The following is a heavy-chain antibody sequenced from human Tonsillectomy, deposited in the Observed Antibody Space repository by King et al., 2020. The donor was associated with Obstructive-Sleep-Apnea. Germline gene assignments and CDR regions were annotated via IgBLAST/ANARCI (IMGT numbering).Heavy chain of an antibody. J-gene: IGHJ4*02. CDR1: GFSFSDSS. V-gene: IGHV3-73*01. D-gene: IGHD4-23*01. CDR3: TRRGYSGNSGIDY. CDR2: IRSKANNYAT. Sequence: VQLVESGGGLVQPGGSLKLSCAASGFSFSDSSMHWVRQPSGKGLEWLGRIRSKANNYATTYAASVKGRFTISREDSENTAFLLMNSLKTEDTAIYFCTRRGYSGNSGIDYWGQGTLVTVSS.